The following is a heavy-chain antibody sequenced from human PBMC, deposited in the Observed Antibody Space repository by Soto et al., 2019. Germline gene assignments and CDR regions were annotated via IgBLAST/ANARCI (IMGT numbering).Heavy chain of an antibody. CDR1: GYSFTSYW. J-gene: IGHJ4*02. CDR2: IYPGDSDT. V-gene: IGHV5-51*01. CDR3: AKGFPPYGDYGGYFDY. D-gene: IGHD4-17*01. Sequence: PGESLKISCKGSGYSFTSYWIGWVRQMPGKGLEWMGIIYPGDSDTRYSPSFQGQVTISADKSISTAYLQWSSLKASDTAVYYCAKGFPPYGDYGGYFDYWGQGTLVTVSS.